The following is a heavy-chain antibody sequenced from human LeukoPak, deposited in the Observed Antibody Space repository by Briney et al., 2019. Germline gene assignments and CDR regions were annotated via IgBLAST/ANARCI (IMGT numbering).Heavy chain of an antibody. Sequence: QSGGSLRLSCAASGFTFSSYAMSWVRQAPGKGLEWVSAISGSGGSTYYADSVKGRFTISRDNSKNTLYLQMNSLRAEDTAVYYCAKEFRGNYYYDSSGREDHYSGMDVWGQGTTVTVSS. CDR3: AKEFRGNYYYDSSGREDHYSGMDV. CDR2: ISGSGGST. J-gene: IGHJ6*02. CDR1: GFTFSSYA. D-gene: IGHD3-22*01. V-gene: IGHV3-23*01.